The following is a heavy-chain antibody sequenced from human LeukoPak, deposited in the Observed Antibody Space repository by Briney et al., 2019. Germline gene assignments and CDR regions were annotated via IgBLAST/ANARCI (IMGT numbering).Heavy chain of an antibody. CDR2: IYHSGST. CDR1: GYSISSGYY. V-gene: IGHV4-38-2*02. Sequence: PSQTLSLTCTVSGYSISSGYYWGWIRQPPGKGLEWIGSIYHSGSTYYNPSLKSRVTISVDTSKNQFSLKLSSVTAADTAVYYCARDPSRWGYGDHDYWGQGTLVTVSS. D-gene: IGHD4-17*01. CDR3: ARDPSRWGYGDHDY. J-gene: IGHJ4*02.